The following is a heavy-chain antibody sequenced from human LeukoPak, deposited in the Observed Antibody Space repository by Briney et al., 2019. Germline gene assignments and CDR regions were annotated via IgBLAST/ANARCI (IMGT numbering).Heavy chain of an antibody. V-gene: IGHV1-46*01. CDR2: INPRGGST. J-gene: IGHJ4*02. CDR3: ARDRYYYDSSGYIRGISFDY. D-gene: IGHD3-22*01. Sequence: ASVKVSCKASGYTFTSYYMHWVRQAPGQGLEWMGIINPRGGSTSYAQKFQGRVTMTRDTSTSTVYMELSSLRSEDTAVYYCARDRYYYDSSGYIRGISFDYWGQGTLVTVSS. CDR1: GYTFTSYY.